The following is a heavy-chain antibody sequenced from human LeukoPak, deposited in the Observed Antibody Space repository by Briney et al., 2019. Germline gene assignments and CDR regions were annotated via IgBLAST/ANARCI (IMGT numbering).Heavy chain of an antibody. CDR2: ISAYNGNT. J-gene: IGHJ6*03. CDR3: ARALTSYIRHYYYYMDV. D-gene: IGHD3-9*01. Sequence: ASVKVSCKASGYTFTSYDINWVRQATGQGLEWMGWISAYNGNTNYAQKLQSRVTMTTDTSTSTAYMELRSLRSDDTAVYYCARALTSYIRHYYYYMDVWGKGTTVTVSS. V-gene: IGHV1-18*01. CDR1: GYTFTSYD.